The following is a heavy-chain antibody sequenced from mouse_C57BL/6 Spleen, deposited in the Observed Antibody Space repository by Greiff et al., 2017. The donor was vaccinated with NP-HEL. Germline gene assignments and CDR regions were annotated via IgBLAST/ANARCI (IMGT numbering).Heavy chain of an antibody. CDR3: ARRRTGYDDY. V-gene: IGHV1-80*01. J-gene: IGHJ2*01. Sequence: VQLQQSGAELVKPGASVKISCKASGYAFSSYWMNWVKQRPGKGLEWIGQIYPGDGDTNYNGKFKGKSTLTVDKSSSTAYMQLSSLTSEDSAVYYCARRRTGYDDYWGQGTTLTVSS. CDR1: GYAFSSYW. CDR2: IYPGDGDT. D-gene: IGHD2-2*01.